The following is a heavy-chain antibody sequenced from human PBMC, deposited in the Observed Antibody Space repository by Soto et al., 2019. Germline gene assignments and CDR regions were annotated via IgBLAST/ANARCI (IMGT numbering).Heavy chain of an antibody. D-gene: IGHD4-17*01. CDR3: ARDNGDYRPQSRFDP. CDR2: IYYSGST. J-gene: IGHJ5*02. Sequence: SETLSLTCTVSGGSISSYYWSWIRQPPGKGLEWIGYIYYSGSTNYNPSLKSRVTISVDTSKNQFSLKLSSVTAADTAVYYCARDNGDYRPQSRFDPWGQGTLVT. CDR1: GGSISSYY. V-gene: IGHV4-59*01.